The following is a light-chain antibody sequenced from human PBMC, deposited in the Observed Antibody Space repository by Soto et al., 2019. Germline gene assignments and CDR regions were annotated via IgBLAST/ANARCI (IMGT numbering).Light chain of an antibody. J-gene: IGLJ1*01. Sequence: QSALTQPASVSGSPGQSITISCTGTSSDVGGYNYVSWYQQHPGEAPKLMIYDVSNRPSGVSNRFSGSKSGNTASLTISGLQAEDEADYYCSSYTSSSTRCVFGTGTKVTVL. CDR1: SSDVGGYNY. V-gene: IGLV2-14*01. CDR3: SSYTSSSTRCV. CDR2: DVS.